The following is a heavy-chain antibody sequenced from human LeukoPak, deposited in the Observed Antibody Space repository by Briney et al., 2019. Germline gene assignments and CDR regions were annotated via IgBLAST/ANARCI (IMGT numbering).Heavy chain of an antibody. CDR2: IIPIFGTA. D-gene: IGHD6-19*01. CDR3: AREISSGWYRTGLFDY. Sequence: WASVKVSCKASGGTFSSYAISWVRQAPGQGLEWMGGIIPIFGTANYAQKFQGRVTITADESTSTAYVELSSLRSEDTAVYYCAREISSGWYRTGLFDYWGQGTLVTVSS. J-gene: IGHJ4*02. CDR1: GGTFSSYA. V-gene: IGHV1-69*13.